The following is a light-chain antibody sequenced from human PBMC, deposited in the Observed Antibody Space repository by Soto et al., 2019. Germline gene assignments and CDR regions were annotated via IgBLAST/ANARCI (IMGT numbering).Light chain of an antibody. CDR3: SSYTTSNTRQIV. Sequence: QSLLTQPAPLSGCPLQSITGSCTGTSRDVGGYNYVSWYQHHPGKAPKLIIYDVTNRPSGVSNPFSGSKSGNTASLTISGLQPEDEADYYCSSYTTSNTRQIVFGTGTKVTVL. CDR2: DVT. J-gene: IGLJ1*01. V-gene: IGLV2-14*03. CDR1: SRDVGGYNY.